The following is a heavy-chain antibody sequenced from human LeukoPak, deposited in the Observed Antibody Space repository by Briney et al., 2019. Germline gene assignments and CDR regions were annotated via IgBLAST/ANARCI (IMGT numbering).Heavy chain of an antibody. D-gene: IGHD2-21*02. CDR2: ISGSGDTT. CDR1: GFTFSSYA. Sequence: GGSLRLSCAASGFTFSSYATSWVRQAPGEGLEWVSVISGSGDTTYYTDSVKGRFTISRDNSKNTLYLQMNSLRAEDTAVYYCAKQLTASGYYFDYWGPGSLVTVSS. J-gene: IGHJ4*02. V-gene: IGHV3-23*01. CDR3: AKQLTASGYYFDY.